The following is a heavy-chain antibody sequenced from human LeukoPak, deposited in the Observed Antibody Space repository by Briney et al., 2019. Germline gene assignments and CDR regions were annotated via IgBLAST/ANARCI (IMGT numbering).Heavy chain of an antibody. Sequence: ASLKDSCKASRDTSTKYDLSWVRQTPGQGVGWMGWISTYNDNTNHTQKHQGRVTMTTHTSTSTAYMELKSLRSDDTAVYYCARDEWFGDRDAFDIWGQGTMVIVSS. J-gene: IGHJ3*02. CDR2: ISTYNDNT. V-gene: IGHV1-18*01. D-gene: IGHD3-10*01. CDR1: RDTSTKYD. CDR3: ARDEWFGDRDAFDI.